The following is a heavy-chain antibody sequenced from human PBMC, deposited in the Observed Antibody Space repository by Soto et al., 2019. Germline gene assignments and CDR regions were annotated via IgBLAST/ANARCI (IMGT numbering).Heavy chain of an antibody. J-gene: IGHJ5*02. CDR2: MTPKSGQT. Sequence: QVQLVQSGAEVKKPGASVKVSCQASGYSFTNYDINWVRQASGQGPEWMRWMTPKSGQTGYAPKFQARVTMTVNNSINTAYMELSNLRSDDTAVYYCAIDIAPALDWFGPWGQGTLVTVSS. D-gene: IGHD6-13*01. V-gene: IGHV1-8*02. CDR3: AIDIAPALDWFGP. CDR1: GYSFTNYD.